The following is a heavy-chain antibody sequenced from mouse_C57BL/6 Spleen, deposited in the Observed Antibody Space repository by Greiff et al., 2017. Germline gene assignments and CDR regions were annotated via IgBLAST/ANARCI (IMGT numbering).Heavy chain of an antibody. CDR2: ISSKSSNYAT. D-gene: IGHD2-3*01. CDR3: VGDGYYPTFAY. J-gene: IGHJ3*01. Sequence: EVQVVESGGGLVQPKGSLKLSCAASGFTFNTYAMHWVRQAPGKGLEWVARISSKSSNYATYYADSVKDRFTISRDDSQSMLYLQMNNLKTEDTAMYYCVGDGYYPTFAYWGQGTLVTVSA. CDR1: GFTFNTYA. V-gene: IGHV10-3*01.